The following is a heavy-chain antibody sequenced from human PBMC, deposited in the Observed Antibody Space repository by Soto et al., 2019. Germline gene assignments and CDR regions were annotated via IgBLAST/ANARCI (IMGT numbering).Heavy chain of an antibody. CDR1: GYTLTELS. CDR3: ATVGYCSSTSCYFSDY. V-gene: IGHV1-24*01. CDR2: FDPEDGET. J-gene: IGHJ4*02. Sequence: ASVKVSCKVSGYTLTELSMHWVRQAPGKGLEWMGGFDPEDGETIYAQKFQGRVTMTEDTSTDTAYMELSSLRSEDTAVYYCATVGYCSSTSCYFSDYWGQGTLVTVSS. D-gene: IGHD2-2*01.